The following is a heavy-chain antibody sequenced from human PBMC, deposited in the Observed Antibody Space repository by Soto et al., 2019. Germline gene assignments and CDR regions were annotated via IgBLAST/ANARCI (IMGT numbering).Heavy chain of an antibody. CDR2: ISYDGSNK. CDR1: GFTFSSYG. V-gene: IGHV3-30*18. CDR3: AKEMVRGAQLYYYYGMDV. D-gene: IGHD3-10*01. J-gene: IGHJ6*02. Sequence: GGSLRLSCAASGFTFSSYGMHWVRQAPGKGLEWVAVISYDGSNKYYADSVKGRFTISRDNSKNTLYLQMNSLRAEDTAVYYCAKEMVRGAQLYYYYGMDVWGQGTTVTVSS.